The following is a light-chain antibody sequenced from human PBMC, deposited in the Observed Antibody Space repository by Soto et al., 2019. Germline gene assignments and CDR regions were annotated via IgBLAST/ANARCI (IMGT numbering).Light chain of an antibody. Sequence: DIQMTQSPSSLSASVGDRVTITCRASQSISSYLNWYQQKPGKAPKLLIYAASSLQSGVPSRFSGRGSGTDFNLTISSLQPEDFATYYCQQSWTFGQGTKVEIK. CDR3: QQSWT. CDR1: QSISSY. J-gene: IGKJ1*01. V-gene: IGKV1-39*01. CDR2: AAS.